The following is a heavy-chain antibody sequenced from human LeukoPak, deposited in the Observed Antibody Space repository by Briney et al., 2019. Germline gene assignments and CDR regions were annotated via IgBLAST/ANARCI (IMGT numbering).Heavy chain of an antibody. D-gene: IGHD2-21*02. J-gene: IGHJ3*02. V-gene: IGHV4-34*01. CDR3: ARNSVVVTAIGRLEAFDI. CDR2: INHSGST. Sequence: PSETLSLTCAVYGGSFSGYYWSWIRQPPGKGLEWIGEINHSGSTNYNPSLKSRVTISVDTSKNQFSLKLSSVTAADTAVYYCARNSVVVTAIGRLEAFDIWGQGTMVTVSS. CDR1: GGSFSGYY.